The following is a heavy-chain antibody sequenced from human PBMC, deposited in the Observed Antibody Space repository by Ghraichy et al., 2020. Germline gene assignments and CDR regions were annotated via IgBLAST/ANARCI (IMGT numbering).Heavy chain of an antibody. CDR1: GYTFTGYY. CDR2: INPNSGGT. J-gene: IGHJ5*02. CDR3: ARKYYYGSGSPTDSWFDP. D-gene: IGHD3-10*01. Sequence: ASVKVSCKASGYTFTGYYMHWVRQAPGQGLEWMGWINPNSGGTNYAQKFQGRVTMTRDTSISTAYMELSRLRSDDTAVYYCARKYYYGSGSPTDSWFDPWGQGTLVTVSS. V-gene: IGHV1-2*02.